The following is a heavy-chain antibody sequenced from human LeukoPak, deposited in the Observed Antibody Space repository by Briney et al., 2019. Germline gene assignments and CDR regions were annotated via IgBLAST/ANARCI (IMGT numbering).Heavy chain of an antibody. Sequence: PGGSLRLSCAASGFSFSTYNMNWVRQAPGKGLEWVSSISGSGDYIYYADSVKGRFTISRDNAKNSLYLQMNSLRAEDTAVYYCARAGDNTTMVTQWGQGTLVTVSS. CDR2: ISGSGDYI. D-gene: IGHD5-18*01. CDR3: ARAGDNTTMVTQ. J-gene: IGHJ4*02. V-gene: IGHV3-21*06. CDR1: GFSFSTYN.